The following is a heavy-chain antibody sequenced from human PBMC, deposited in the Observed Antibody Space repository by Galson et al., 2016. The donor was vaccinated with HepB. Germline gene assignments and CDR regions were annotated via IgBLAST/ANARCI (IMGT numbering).Heavy chain of an antibody. CDR1: AGSTHYYY. D-gene: IGHD3-10*01. CDR3: AGDNGRWFGYSLH. J-gene: IGHJ1*01. V-gene: IGHV4-34*12. Sequence: LSLTCAASAGSTHYYYWSWFRQHPGGGRVWSGEGIHSGSTNYNPSHKSRVTISVDTSKRQIPLKVTSVAAAATALYYCAGDNGRWFGYSLHWGQGTLVTVSS. CDR2: GIHSGST.